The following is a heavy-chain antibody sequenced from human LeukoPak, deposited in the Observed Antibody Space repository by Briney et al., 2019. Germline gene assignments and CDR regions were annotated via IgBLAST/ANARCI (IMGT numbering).Heavy chain of an antibody. CDR1: GFPFSVYE. D-gene: IGHD6-19*01. V-gene: IGHV3-48*03. CDR3: ALLAVASDFDY. J-gene: IGHJ4*02. Sequence: PGGSLRLSCVVSGFPFSVYEMNWVRQAPGKGLEWVSNIASSGTIKYYADSVKGRFSISRDNAKSSPYLQMNSLRVEDTAVYYCALLAVASDFDYWGQGALVSVSS. CDR2: IASSGTIK.